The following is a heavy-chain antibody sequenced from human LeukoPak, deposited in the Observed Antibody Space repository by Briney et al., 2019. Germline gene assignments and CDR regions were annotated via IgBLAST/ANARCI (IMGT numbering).Heavy chain of an antibody. J-gene: IGHJ6*03. V-gene: IGHV1-8*01. CDR1: GYTFTSYD. Sequence: ASVKVSCKASGYTFTSYDINWVRQASGQGLEWMGWMNPNSGNTGYAQKLQGRVTMTRNTSISTAYMELSSLRSDDTAVYYCARGSGSYYLTYMDVWGKGTTVTVSS. D-gene: IGHD3-10*01. CDR2: MNPNSGNT. CDR3: ARGSGSYYLTYMDV.